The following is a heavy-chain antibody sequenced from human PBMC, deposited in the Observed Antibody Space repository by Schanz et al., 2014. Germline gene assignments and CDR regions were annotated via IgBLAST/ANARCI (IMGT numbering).Heavy chain of an antibody. V-gene: IGHV3-48*01. J-gene: IGHJ6*02. CDR2: ISSSGTTI. D-gene: IGHD3-10*01. Sequence: AQLVESGGGVVQFGRSLRLSCTASGFAFSSYSMNWVRQAPGKGLEWVSYISSSGTTIYYADSVKGRFTISRDNAKNSLFLQMNSLRVGDTAVYYCARLTVGYGSGIWDVWGQGTSVTVSS. CDR3: ARLTVGYGSGIWDV. CDR1: GFAFSSYS.